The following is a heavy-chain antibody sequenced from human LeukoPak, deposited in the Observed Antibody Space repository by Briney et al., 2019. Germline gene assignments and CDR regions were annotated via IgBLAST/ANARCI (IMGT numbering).Heavy chain of an antibody. V-gene: IGHV3-11*03. CDR1: GFTFRDYY. CDR3: AKPGKRGMVPTTLLVDFDY. Sequence: GGSLRLSCVASGFTFRDYYMSWLRRAPGKGLEWVSYISSSSSYIDYADSVKGRFTISRDNAKSSLHLQMKSLRAEDTAVYFCAKPGKRGMVPTTLLVDFDYWGQGTLVTVSS. CDR2: ISSSSSYI. D-gene: IGHD4/OR15-4a*01. J-gene: IGHJ4*02.